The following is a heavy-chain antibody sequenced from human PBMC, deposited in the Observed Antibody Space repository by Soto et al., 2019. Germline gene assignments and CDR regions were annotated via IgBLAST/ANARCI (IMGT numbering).Heavy chain of an antibody. CDR1: GGTFSSFINYP. CDR2: IVPNVGTV. D-gene: IGHD3-3*01. J-gene: IGHJ4*02. V-gene: IGHV1-69*06. Sequence: ASVKVSCKSSGGTFSSFINYPINWVRQAPGQGLEWMGGIVPNVGTVNYAQKFRGKVTITADKSTGTAYMELSSLRSEDTALYYCARRDTSGFLRYFDNWGQGTQVTVSS. CDR3: ARRDTSGFLRYFDN.